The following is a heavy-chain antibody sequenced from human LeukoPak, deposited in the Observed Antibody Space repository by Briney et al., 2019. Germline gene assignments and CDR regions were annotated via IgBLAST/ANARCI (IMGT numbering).Heavy chain of an antibody. CDR2: IYYNGIT. CDR3: ARTQLWAYFDY. J-gene: IGHJ4*02. CDR1: GGSISSGGYY. D-gene: IGHD5-18*01. Sequence: SETLSLTCTASGGSISSGGYYWNWIRQHPGKGLEWIGNIYYNGITYYNPSLKSRLTISVDTSKSQFSLKLSSVTAADTAVYYCARTQLWAYFDYWGQGTLVTVSS. V-gene: IGHV4-31*03.